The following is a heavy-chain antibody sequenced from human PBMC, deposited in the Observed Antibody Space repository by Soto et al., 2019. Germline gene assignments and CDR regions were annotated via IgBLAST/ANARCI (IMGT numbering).Heavy chain of an antibody. CDR2: INPDDGNT. Sequence: QVHLEQSGAEVKNPGASVKVSCEASGYSFASYGISWVRQAPGQGLEWMGWINPDDGNTNLAQELQGRVTMTADTPTTTAYLELRNLRSDDTAVYYCGRGGVSSHVDYWGRGTLVTVS. CDR3: GRGGVSSHVDY. D-gene: IGHD2-8*01. J-gene: IGHJ4*02. CDR1: GYSFASYG. V-gene: IGHV1-18*01.